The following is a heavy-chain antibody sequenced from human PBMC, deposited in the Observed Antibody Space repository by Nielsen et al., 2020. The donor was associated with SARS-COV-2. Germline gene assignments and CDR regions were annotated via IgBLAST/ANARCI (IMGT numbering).Heavy chain of an antibody. D-gene: IGHD3/OR15-3a*01. CDR3: ARLQTFWTGYYIDS. CDR1: GDSVSSHDW. CDR2: VSHSGST. J-gene: IGHJ4*02. Sequence: GSLRLSCAVSGDSVSSHDWWTWVRQSPGKGLEWIGEVSHSGSTNYNPSLKSRVTLSMDKSKNQFSLRLTSVSAADTAVYYCARLQTFWTGYYIDSWGQGILVTVSS. V-gene: IGHV4-4*02.